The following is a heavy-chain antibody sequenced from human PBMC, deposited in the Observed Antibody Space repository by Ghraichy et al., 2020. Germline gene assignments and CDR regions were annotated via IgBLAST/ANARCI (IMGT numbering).Heavy chain of an antibody. Sequence: SETLSLTCAVSGGSISSSNWWSWVRQPPGKGLEWIGEIYHSGSTNYNPSLKSRVTISVDKSKNQFSLKLSSVTAADTAVYYCAREDYYDSSGYYHEAFDIWGQGTMVTVSS. J-gene: IGHJ3*02. CDR1: GGSISSSNW. CDR2: IYHSGST. V-gene: IGHV4-4*02. CDR3: AREDYYDSSGYYHEAFDI. D-gene: IGHD3-22*01.